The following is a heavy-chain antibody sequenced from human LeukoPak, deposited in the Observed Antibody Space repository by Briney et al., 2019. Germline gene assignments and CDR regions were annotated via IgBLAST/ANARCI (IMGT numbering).Heavy chain of an antibody. Sequence: SETLSLTCTVSGGSISSSSDYWGWIRQAPGKGLEWIGSIYYSENTYYNSSLKSRVTISVDTSKNQFSLKLRSVTAADTAVYYCARVVQSTDSSGFYLPEYFQHWGQGTLVTVSS. CDR3: ARVVQSTDSSGFYLPEYFQH. V-gene: IGHV4-39*01. D-gene: IGHD3-22*01. CDR1: GGSISSSSDY. CDR2: IYYSENT. J-gene: IGHJ1*01.